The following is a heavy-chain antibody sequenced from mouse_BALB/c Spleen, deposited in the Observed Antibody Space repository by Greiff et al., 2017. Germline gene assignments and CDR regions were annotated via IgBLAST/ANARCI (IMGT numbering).Heavy chain of an antibody. V-gene: IGHV5-15*02. CDR3: AGVLRQLEGAMDY. J-gene: IGHJ4*01. Sequence: EVKLVESGGGLVQPGGSRKLSCAASGFTFSDYGMAWVRQAPGKGPEWVAFISNLAYSIYYADTVTGRFTISRENAKNTLYLEMSSLRSEDTAMYYCAGVLRQLEGAMDYWGQGTSVTVSS. CDR2: ISNLAYSI. CDR1: GFTFSDYG. D-gene: IGHD3-2*01.